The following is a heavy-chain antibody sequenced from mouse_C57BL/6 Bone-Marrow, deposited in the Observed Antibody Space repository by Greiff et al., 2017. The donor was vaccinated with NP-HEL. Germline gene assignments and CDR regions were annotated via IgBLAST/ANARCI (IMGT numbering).Heavy chain of an antibody. V-gene: IGHV5-17*01. D-gene: IGHD1-1*01. J-gene: IGHJ4*01. CDR1: GFTFSDYG. Sequence: EVMLVESGGGLVKPGGSLKLSCAASGFTFSDYGMHWVRQAPEKGLEWVAYISSGSSTIYYADTVKGRFTISRDNAKNTLFLQRTSLRSEDTAMYYGARSTVVAKENYYAMDYWGQGTSVTVSS. CDR2: ISSGSSTI. CDR3: ARSTVVAKENYYAMDY.